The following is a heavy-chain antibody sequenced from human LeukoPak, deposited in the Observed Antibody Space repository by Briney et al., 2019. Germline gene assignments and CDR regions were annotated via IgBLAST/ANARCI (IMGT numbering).Heavy chain of an antibody. CDR1: GYTFTSYD. V-gene: IGHV1-8*01. CDR2: MNPNSGNT. J-gene: IGHJ6*02. CDR3: ARDLFPPTLTGYYSGMDV. Sequence: GASVKVSCKASGYTFTSYDINWVRQATGQGLEWMGWMNPNSGNTGYAQKFQGRVTMTRNTSISTAYMELSSLRSEDTAVYYCARDLFPPTLTGYYSGMDVWGQGTTVTVSS. D-gene: IGHD3-9*01.